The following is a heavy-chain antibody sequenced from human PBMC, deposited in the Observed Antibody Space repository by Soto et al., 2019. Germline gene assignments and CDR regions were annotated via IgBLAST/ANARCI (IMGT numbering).Heavy chain of an antibody. CDR3: ARRCSGGSCELGPYFDY. Sequence: GGSLRLSCAASGFTFSYDWMHWVRQAPGKGLVWVSRINTDGSDTSYADSVKGRFTISRDNANNILYLQMNSLRAEDTAVYYCARRCSGGSCELGPYFDYWGQGTLVTVSS. CDR2: INTDGSDT. CDR1: GFTFSYDW. D-gene: IGHD2-15*01. J-gene: IGHJ4*02. V-gene: IGHV3-74*01.